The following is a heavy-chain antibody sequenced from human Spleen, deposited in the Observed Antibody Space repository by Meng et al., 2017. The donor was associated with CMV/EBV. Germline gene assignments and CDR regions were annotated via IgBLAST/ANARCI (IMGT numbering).Heavy chain of an antibody. CDR1: GGSISSSSYY. CDR3: ARAPQYRRSSVIYNYHYYGMDV. CDR2: IYYSGST. D-gene: IGHD6-6*01. Sequence: SETLSLTCTVSGGSISSSSYYWGWIRQPPGKGLEWIGSIYYSGSTYYNPSLKSRVTISVDTSKNQFSLKLSSVTAADTAVYYCARAPQYRRSSVIYNYHYYGMDVWGPGTTVTVSS. V-gene: IGHV4-39*07. J-gene: IGHJ6*02.